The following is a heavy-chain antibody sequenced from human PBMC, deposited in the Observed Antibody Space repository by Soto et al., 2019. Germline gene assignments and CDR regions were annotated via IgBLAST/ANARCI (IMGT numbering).Heavy chain of an antibody. CDR2: ISASNGDT. Sequence: ASVKVSCKASGYTFTSHGISWVRQAPGQGPEWMGWISASNGDTNYAQKFQGRLTVTTDTSTSTGYMELRSVRSEDTAVYYFARMVRGSNIDNYHYMDVWGTGTTVTVSS. D-gene: IGHD3-10*01. CDR1: GYTFTSHG. J-gene: IGHJ6*03. CDR3: ARMVRGSNIDNYHYMDV. V-gene: IGHV1-18*01.